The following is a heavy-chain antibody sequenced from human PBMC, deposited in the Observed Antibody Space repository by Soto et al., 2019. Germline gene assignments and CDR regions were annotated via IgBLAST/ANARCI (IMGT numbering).Heavy chain of an antibody. V-gene: IGHV3-23*01. CDR2: IRGSGGGK. J-gene: IGHJ4*02. CDR3: ARDNYGDFYFDF. D-gene: IGHD4-17*01. Sequence: PGGSLRLSCAASGFTFSNYDMSWVRQAPGKGLEWVSVIRGSGGGKYYADSVKGRFTISRDNSKNTLYLQVSSLRPEDTAVYYCARDNYGDFYFDFWGQGTLVTVSS. CDR1: GFTFSNYD.